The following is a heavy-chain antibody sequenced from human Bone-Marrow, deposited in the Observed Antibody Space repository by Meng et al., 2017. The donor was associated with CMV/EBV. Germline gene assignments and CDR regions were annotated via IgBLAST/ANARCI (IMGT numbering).Heavy chain of an antibody. D-gene: IGHD2-2*01. CDR2: IYPGDSDT. J-gene: IGHJ4*02. CDR1: GYSFTSYW. CDR3: ARHGGWYQLPDRD. Sequence: GGSLRLSCKGSGYSFTSYWIGWVRQMPGKGLEWMGIIYPGDSDTRYSPSFQGQVTISADKSISTAYLQWSSLKASDTAMYYCARHGGWYQLPDRDWGPGQLVHGAS. V-gene: IGHV5-51*01.